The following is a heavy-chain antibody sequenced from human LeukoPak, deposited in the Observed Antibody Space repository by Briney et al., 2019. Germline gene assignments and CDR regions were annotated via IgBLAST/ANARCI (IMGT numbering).Heavy chain of an antibody. J-gene: IGHJ4*02. CDR1: GGTFSSYA. V-gene: IGHV1-69*05. CDR2: IIPIFGTA. Sequence: SVKVSCKASGGTFSSYAISWVRQAPGQGLEWMGGIIPIFGTANYAQKFQGRVTITTDESTSTAYMELSSSRSEDTAVYYCARXXXXDSXXYYWVDYWGQGTLVTVSX. CDR3: ARXXXXDSXXYYWVDY. D-gene: IGHD3-22*01.